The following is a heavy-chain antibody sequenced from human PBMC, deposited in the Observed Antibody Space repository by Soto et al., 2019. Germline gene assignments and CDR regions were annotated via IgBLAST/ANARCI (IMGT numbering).Heavy chain of an antibody. CDR1: GYTFTSYD. Sequence: ASVKVSCKASGYTFTSYDINWVRQATGQGLEWMGWMNPNSGNTGYAQKFQGRVTMTRNTSISTAYMELSSLRSEDTAVYYCARGTFRTYYDFWSGYYPSSLSWFDPWGQGTLVTVSS. V-gene: IGHV1-8*01. J-gene: IGHJ5*02. CDR3: ARGTFRTYYDFWSGYYPSSLSWFDP. CDR2: MNPNSGNT. D-gene: IGHD3-3*01.